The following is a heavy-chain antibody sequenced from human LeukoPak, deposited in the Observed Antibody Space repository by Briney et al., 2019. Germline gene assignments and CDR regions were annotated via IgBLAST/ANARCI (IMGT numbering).Heavy chain of an antibody. D-gene: IGHD3-10*01. Sequence: ASVKVSCKATGYTFTSYGISWVRQAPGQGLEWMGWISPYNGNTHYPQKLQGRVTMTTDTSTSTAYMELRSLRSDDTAVYYCARDDYYGSGSYPPHGMDVWGQGTTVTVSS. V-gene: IGHV1-18*01. CDR3: ARDDYYGSGSYPPHGMDV. CDR2: ISPYNGNT. CDR1: GYTFTSYG. J-gene: IGHJ6*02.